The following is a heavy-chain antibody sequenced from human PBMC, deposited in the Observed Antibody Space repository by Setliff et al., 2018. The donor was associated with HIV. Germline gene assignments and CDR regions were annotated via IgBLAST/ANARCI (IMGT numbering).Heavy chain of an antibody. CDR1: GFTLRTHS. CDR3: AKDRHGDYFHYYGMDV. J-gene: IGHJ6*02. V-gene: IGHV3-30*18. D-gene: IGHD4-17*01. CDR2: ISYDGTNK. Sequence: GGSLRLSCAASGFTLRTHSMNWVRQAPGKGLEWVAVISYDGTNKYFADSVKGRFTISRDNPKNTLYLQMNSLRGDDTAMYYCAKDRHGDYFHYYGMDVWGQGTTVTVSS.